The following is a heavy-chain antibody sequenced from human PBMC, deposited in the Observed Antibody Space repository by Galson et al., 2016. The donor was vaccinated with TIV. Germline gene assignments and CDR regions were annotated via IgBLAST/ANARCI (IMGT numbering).Heavy chain of an antibody. V-gene: IGHV1-69*13. CDR2: IIPLFRTT. Sequence: SVKVSCKASGGTFSSYVFNWVRLAPGQGLEWMGGIIPLFRTTNYAQKFQGRVTITADESTNTAYMELNSLRSGDTAVYYCASDQNTAFDTYHSFYGMDVWGQGTTVTVSS. CDR1: GGTFSSYV. D-gene: IGHD5-18*01. J-gene: IGHJ6*02. CDR3: ASDQNTAFDTYHSFYGMDV.